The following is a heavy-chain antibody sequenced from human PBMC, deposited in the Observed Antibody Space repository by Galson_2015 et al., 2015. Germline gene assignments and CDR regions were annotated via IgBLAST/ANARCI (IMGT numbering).Heavy chain of an antibody. CDR2: IYYSGST. CDR3: ARAGVVAATTFDY. V-gene: IGHV4-59*01. CDR1: GGSISSYY. Sequence: SEPLSLTCTVSGGSISSYYWSWIRQPPGKGLEWIGYIYYSGSTNYNPSLKSRVTISVDTSKNQFSLKLSSVTAADTAVYYCARAGVVAATTFDYWGQGTLVTVSS. J-gene: IGHJ4*02. D-gene: IGHD2-15*01.